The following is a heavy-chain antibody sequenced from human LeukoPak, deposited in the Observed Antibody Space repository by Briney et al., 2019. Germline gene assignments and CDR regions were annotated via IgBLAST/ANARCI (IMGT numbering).Heavy chain of an antibody. CDR2: ISGNGDST. J-gene: IGHJ4*02. D-gene: IGHD6-19*01. Sequence: GGSLRLSCAASGFTFSSYAMSWVRQAPGKGLEWVSAISGNGDSTYYADSVKGRLSISRDSSKNTLYLQLNSLRADDTAAYYCAKHGHSSGWPQVPFDYWGQGTLVTVSS. CDR1: GFTFSSYA. V-gene: IGHV3-23*01. CDR3: AKHGHSSGWPQVPFDY.